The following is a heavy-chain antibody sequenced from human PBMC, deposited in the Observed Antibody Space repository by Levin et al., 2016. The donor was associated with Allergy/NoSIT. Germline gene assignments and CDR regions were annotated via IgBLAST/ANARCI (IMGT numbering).Heavy chain of an antibody. CDR3: ARSPPVAGRGNWFDP. CDR2: IIPILGIA. V-gene: IGHV1-69*02. Sequence: WVRQAPGQGLEWMGRIIPILGIANYAQKFQGRVTITADKSTSTAYMELSSLRSEDTAVYYCARSPPVAGRGNWFDPWGQGTLVTVSS. J-gene: IGHJ5*02. D-gene: IGHD6-19*01.